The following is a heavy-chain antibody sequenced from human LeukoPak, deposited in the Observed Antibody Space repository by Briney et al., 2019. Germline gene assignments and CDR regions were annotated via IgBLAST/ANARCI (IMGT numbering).Heavy chain of an antibody. V-gene: IGHV4-34*01. CDR2: INHSGST. Sequence: SETLSLTCAVYGGSFSGYYWSWIRQPPGKGLEWIGEINHSGSTNYNPSLKSRVTISVDTSKNRFSLKLSSVTAADTAVYYCARGRITFGGVIAKTLYYFDYWGQGTLVTVSS. D-gene: IGHD3-16*02. CDR3: ARGRITFGGVIAKTLYYFDY. J-gene: IGHJ4*02. CDR1: GGSFSGYY.